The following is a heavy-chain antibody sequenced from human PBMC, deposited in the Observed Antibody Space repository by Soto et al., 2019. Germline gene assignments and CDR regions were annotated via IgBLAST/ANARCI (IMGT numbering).Heavy chain of an antibody. V-gene: IGHV4-4*02. Sequence: QVPLQESGPRLMRPSGTLSLTCTVSSGSITSANWWSWVRQPPGRGLEWIGEIYHSGSTNYNLSLKSRVTLSVDKSKTQFSLSLSSVTAADTAMYYCARRGGGVVLAATTPFDYWGQGTRVTVSS. CDR1: SGSITSANW. D-gene: IGHD2-15*01. CDR3: ARRGGGVVLAATTPFDY. J-gene: IGHJ4*02. CDR2: IYHSGST.